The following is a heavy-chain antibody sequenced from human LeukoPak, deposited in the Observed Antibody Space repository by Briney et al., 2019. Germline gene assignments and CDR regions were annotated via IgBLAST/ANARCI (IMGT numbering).Heavy chain of an antibody. Sequence: GGSLRLSCAASGFTFSDYYVSWIRQAPGKGLEWVSYISSSGSTIYYADSVKGRFTISRDNAKNSLYLQMNSLRAEDTAVYYCARDPRFLEWDQHAFDIWGQGTMVTVSS. CDR3: ARDPRFLEWDQHAFDI. V-gene: IGHV3-11*04. D-gene: IGHD3-3*01. CDR1: GFTFSDYY. J-gene: IGHJ3*02. CDR2: ISSSGSTI.